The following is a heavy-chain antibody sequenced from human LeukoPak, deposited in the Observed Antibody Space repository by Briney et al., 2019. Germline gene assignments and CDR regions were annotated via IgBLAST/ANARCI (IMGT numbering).Heavy chain of an antibody. D-gene: IGHD6-19*01. CDR2: ISWNSGSI. J-gene: IGHJ4*02. Sequence: PGRSLRLSCAASGFTFDDYAMHWVRQAPRKGLEWVSGISWNSGSIGYADSVKGRFTISRDNAKNSLYLQMNSLRAEDTALYYCAKEQMAGAFDYWGQGTQVTVSS. CDR1: GFTFDDYA. CDR3: AKEQMAGAFDY. V-gene: IGHV3-9*01.